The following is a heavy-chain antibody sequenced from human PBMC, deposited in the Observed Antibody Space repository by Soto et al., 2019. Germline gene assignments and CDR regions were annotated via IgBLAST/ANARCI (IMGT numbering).Heavy chain of an antibody. CDR3: ARGTKDPPFDFWNGYYPRALDY. CDR2: IYPGDSDT. J-gene: IGHJ4*02. D-gene: IGHD3-3*01. CDR1: GYSFTSYW. V-gene: IGHV5-51*01. Sequence: PGESLKISCKGSGYSFTSYWIGWVRQMPGKGLEWMGIIYPGDSDTRYSPSFQGQVTISADKSISTAYLQWSSLKASDTAMYYCARGTKDPPFDFWNGYYPRALDYWGQGTLVTVSS.